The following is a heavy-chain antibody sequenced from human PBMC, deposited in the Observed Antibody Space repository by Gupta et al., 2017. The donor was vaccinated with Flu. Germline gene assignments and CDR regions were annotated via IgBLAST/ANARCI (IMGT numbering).Heavy chain of an antibody. V-gene: IGHV4-39*01. CDR3: ARRITYGKTFDY. Sequence: QLQLQESGPGLVKPSETLSLICTVSGGSISDTSYYWGWIRQPPGKGLEWIGNVGYSGNTCYNPSLKSRVTISVDTSKNQFSLKLSSVTAADTAVYYCARRITYGKTFDYWGQGSLVTVSS. J-gene: IGHJ4*02. CDR2: VGYSGNT. D-gene: IGHD2/OR15-2a*01. CDR1: GGSISDTSYY.